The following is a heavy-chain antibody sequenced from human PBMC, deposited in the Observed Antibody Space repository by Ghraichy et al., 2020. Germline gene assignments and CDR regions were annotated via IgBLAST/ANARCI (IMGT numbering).Heavy chain of an antibody. Sequence: SVKVSCKASGGTFSSYAISWVRQAPGQGLEWMGGIIPIFGTANYAQKFQGRVTITADESTSTAYMELSSLRSEDTAVYYCARDPAYSSYYYYYYYGMDVWGQGTTVTVSS. CDR3: ARDPAYSSYYYYYYYGMDV. J-gene: IGHJ6*02. CDR2: IIPIFGTA. V-gene: IGHV1-69*13. CDR1: GGTFSSYA. D-gene: IGHD6-6*01.